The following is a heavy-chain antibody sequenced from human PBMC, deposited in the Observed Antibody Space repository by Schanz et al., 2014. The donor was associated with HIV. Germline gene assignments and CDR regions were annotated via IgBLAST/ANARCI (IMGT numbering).Heavy chain of an antibody. CDR2: ISHNGNND. CDR3: AKAGLFFGQLWLGFFDY. D-gene: IGHD5-18*01. CDR1: GFTFSTND. Sequence: QVQLVESGGGVVQPGRSLRLSCAASGFTFSTNDMHWVRQVPGKGREWVAVISHNGNNDYYAESVKGRVTISRDNSKNTLYLQMNNLKTEDTAVYYCAKAGLFFGQLWLGFFDYWGQGAQVTVSS. J-gene: IGHJ4*02. V-gene: IGHV3-30*18.